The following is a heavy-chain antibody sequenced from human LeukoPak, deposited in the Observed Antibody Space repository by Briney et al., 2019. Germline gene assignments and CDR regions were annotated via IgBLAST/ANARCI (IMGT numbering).Heavy chain of an antibody. Sequence: SETLSLTCAVYGGSFSGYYWSWIRQPPGKGLEWIGEINHSGSTNYNPSLKGRVTISVDTSKNQFSLKLSSVTAADTAVYYCARANTAMVLWPFRNYFDYWGQGTLVTVSS. V-gene: IGHV4-34*01. J-gene: IGHJ4*02. CDR1: GGSFSGYY. CDR3: ARANTAMVLWPFRNYFDY. D-gene: IGHD5-18*01. CDR2: INHSGST.